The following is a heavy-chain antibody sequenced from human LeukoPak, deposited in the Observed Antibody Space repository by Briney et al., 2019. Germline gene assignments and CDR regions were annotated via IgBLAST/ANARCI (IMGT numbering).Heavy chain of an antibody. D-gene: IGHD3-22*01. CDR1: GFTFSSYA. CDR2: ISYDGSNK. Sequence: GGSLRLSYAASGFTFSSYAMHWVRQAPGKGLEWVAVISYDGSNKYYADSVKGRFTISRDNSKNTLYLQMNSLRAEDTAVYYCARDPHSSGYPRFGDYWGQGTLVTVSS. V-gene: IGHV3-30-3*01. CDR3: ARDPHSSGYPRFGDY. J-gene: IGHJ4*02.